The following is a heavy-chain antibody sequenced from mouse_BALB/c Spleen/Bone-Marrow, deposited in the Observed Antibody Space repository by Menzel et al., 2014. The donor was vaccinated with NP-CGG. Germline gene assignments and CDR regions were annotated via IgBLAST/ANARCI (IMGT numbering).Heavy chain of an antibody. CDR1: GFNIKDTY. V-gene: IGHV14-3*02. CDR2: IDPANGNT. J-gene: IGHJ3*01. CDR3: ARNYGYGKSFAY. D-gene: IGHD2-2*01. Sequence: EVKLVESGAELVKPGASVKLSCTATGFNIKDTYMHWVKQRPEQGLEWIGRIDPANGNTKYDPKFQGKATITAGASSNTAYLQLSSLTSEDTAVYYCARNYGYGKSFAYWGQGTLVTVSA.